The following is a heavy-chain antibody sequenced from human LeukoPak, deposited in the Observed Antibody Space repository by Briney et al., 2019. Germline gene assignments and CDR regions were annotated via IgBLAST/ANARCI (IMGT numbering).Heavy chain of an antibody. CDR3: ARAYSSSWYFNWFDP. V-gene: IGHV4-4*07. J-gene: IGHJ5*02. CDR1: GGSISSYY. CDR2: IYTSGST. D-gene: IGHD6-13*01. Sequence: SETLSLTCTVSGGSISSYYWSWIRQPAGKGLEWIGRIYTSGSTNYNPSLKSRVTISVDTSKNQFSLKLSSVTAADTAVYFYARAYSSSWYFNWFDPWGQGTQVTVSS.